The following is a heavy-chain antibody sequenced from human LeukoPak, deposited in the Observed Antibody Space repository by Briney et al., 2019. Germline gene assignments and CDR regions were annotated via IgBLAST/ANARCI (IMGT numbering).Heavy chain of an antibody. CDR3: ASGLEYDILTGSEYYFDS. J-gene: IGHJ4*02. CDR1: GGSISSYY. V-gene: IGHV4-59*01. CDR2: IYYSGST. D-gene: IGHD3-9*01. Sequence: SETLSLTCTDPGGSISSYYWSWIRQPPGKGLEWIGYIYYSGSTNYNPSLKSRVTISVDTSKNQFSLQLSSVTAADTAVYYCASGLEYDILTGSEYYFDSWGQGTLVTASS.